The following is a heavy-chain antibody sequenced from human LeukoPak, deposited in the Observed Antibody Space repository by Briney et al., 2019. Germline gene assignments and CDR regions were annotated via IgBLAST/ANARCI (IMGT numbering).Heavy chain of an antibody. CDR1: GYTFTDYY. Sequence: EASVKVSCKVSGYTFTDYYMHWVQQAPGKGLEWMGLVDPEDGETIYAEKFQGRVTITADTSTDTAYMELSSLRSEDTAVYYCATLPMISAPENNRFDPWGQGTLVTVSS. CDR2: VDPEDGET. J-gene: IGHJ5*02. D-gene: IGHD3/OR15-3a*01. CDR3: ATLPMISAPENNRFDP. V-gene: IGHV1-69-2*01.